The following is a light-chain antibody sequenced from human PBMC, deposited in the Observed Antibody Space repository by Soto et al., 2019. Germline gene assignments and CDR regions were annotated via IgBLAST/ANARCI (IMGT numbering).Light chain of an antibody. CDR3: QQSYSPSIT. Sequence: IQMTLSPWSRSAFFCDTVPIICRESHSISSYVNWYQQKREKAPKLLIYAASSLQSGVPSRISGSGAGTDFTLTISSLPQEDFVTYYCQQSYSPSITFGQGTRLEIK. CDR2: AAS. J-gene: IGKJ5*01. V-gene: IGKV1-39*01. CDR1: HSISSY.